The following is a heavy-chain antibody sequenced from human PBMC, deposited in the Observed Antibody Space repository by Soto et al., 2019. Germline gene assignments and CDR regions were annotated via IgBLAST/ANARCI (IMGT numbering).Heavy chain of an antibody. V-gene: IGHV4-61*08. CDR2: IYYSGST. Sequence: QVQLQESGPGLVKPSETLSLTCTVSGASVSSGGYYWSWIRQSPGKGLEWIGYIYYSGSTNYNLPLKSRVTISVDTSKNQFSLKLSSVTAADTAVYYCAKTGNNILRIDYWGQGTLVTVSS. CDR1: GASVSSGGYY. D-gene: IGHD3-9*01. J-gene: IGHJ4*02. CDR3: AKTGNNILRIDY.